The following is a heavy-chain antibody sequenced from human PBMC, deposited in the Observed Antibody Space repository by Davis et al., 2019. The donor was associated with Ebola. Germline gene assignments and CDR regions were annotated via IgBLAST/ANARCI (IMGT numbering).Heavy chain of an antibody. D-gene: IGHD3-10*01. J-gene: IGHJ3*02. CDR2: ISTYNGNA. CDR1: GYTFTSYG. V-gene: IGHV1-18*01. CDR3: ARSRGNLGDDI. Sequence: AASVKVSCKASGYTFTSYGITWVRQAPGQGLEWMEWISTYNGNANYAQKVQGRVTMTTDTSTTTAHMELRSLRADDTAVYYCARSRGNLGDDIWGQGTMVTVSS.